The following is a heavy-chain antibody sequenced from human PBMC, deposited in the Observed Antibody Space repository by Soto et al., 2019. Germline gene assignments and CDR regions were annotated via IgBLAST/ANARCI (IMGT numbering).Heavy chain of an antibody. D-gene: IGHD6-13*01. Sequence: QVQLVQSGAEVKNPGASVKVYCKASGYTFTIYGISWVRQAPGQGLEWMGWISAYNGNTNYAQKLQGRVTMTTDTCTSTAYMEQRSLRSDDTSVYYCARVGSPGIAGGIWCQVTQVTVSS. CDR3: ARVGSPGIAGGI. V-gene: IGHV1-18*01. CDR1: GYTFTIYG. CDR2: ISAYNGNT. J-gene: IGHJ4*02.